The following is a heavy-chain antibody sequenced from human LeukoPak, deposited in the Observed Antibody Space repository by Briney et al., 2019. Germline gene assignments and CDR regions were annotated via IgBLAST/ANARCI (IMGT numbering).Heavy chain of an antibody. J-gene: IGHJ1*01. CDR1: GYTFTSYD. CDR3: ARGPPPYCSDDSCYSFLYFHH. D-gene: IGHD2-15*01. V-gene: IGHV1-8*01. CDR2: MNPNSGNT. Sequence: GASVKVSCKASGYTFTSYDINWVRQAAGQGLEWMGWMNPNSGNTCYAQKFQGRVTMTRDTSISTAYLELTTLRPDDTAVYYCARGPPPYCSDDSCYSFLYFHHWGQGTLVTVSS.